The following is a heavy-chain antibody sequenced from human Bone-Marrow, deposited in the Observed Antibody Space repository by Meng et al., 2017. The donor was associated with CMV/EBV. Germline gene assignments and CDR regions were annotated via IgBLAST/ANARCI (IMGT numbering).Heavy chain of an antibody. V-gene: IGHV3-23*01. CDR1: GFTFSSYG. Sequence: LSLTCAASGFTFSSYGMSWVRQAPGKGLEWVSGISGGGISTYYADSVKGRFTISRDNSKNTLYLQMNSLRAEDTAVYYCARDQGPRKNENDSSQSPWVWGQGTLVTVSS. CDR3: ARDQGPRKNENDSSQSPWV. J-gene: IGHJ4*02. CDR2: ISGGGIST. D-gene: IGHD3-22*01.